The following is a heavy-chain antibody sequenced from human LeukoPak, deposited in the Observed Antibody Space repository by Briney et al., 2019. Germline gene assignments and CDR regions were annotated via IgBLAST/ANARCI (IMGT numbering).Heavy chain of an antibody. CDR3: ARGYTCGDF. V-gene: IGHV4-59*08. CDR2: MYYTGTT. D-gene: IGHD5-18*01. J-gene: IGHJ4*02. CDR1: GGSINSSS. Sequence: PSETLSLACSVSGGSINSSSWSWIRQPPGKGLEWIAYMYYTGTTKYNPSLSSRVTISVDASKNQFSLKLTSVTAADTAVYYCARGYTCGDFWGPGTLVTVSS.